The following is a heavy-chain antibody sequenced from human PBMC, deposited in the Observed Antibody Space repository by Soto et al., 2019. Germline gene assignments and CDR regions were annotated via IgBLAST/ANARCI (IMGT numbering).Heavy chain of an antibody. CDR3: IPDPVNYYDSSGYYY. V-gene: IGHV3-15*07. J-gene: IGHJ4*02. CDR2: IKSKTDGGTT. CDR1: GFTFSNAW. D-gene: IGHD3-22*01. Sequence: PGGSLRLSCAASGFTFSNAWMNWVRQAPGKGLEWVGRIKSKTDGGTTDYAAPVKGRFTISRDDSKNTLYLQMNSLKTEDTAVYYCIPDPVNYYDSSGYYYWGQGTLVTVSS.